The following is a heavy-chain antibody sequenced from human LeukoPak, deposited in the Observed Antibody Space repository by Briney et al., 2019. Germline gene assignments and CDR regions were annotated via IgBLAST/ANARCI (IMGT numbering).Heavy chain of an antibody. Sequence: ASVKVSFKASGYTFTGYYMHWVRQAPGQGLEWMGWINPNSGGTNYAQKFQGRVTMTRDTSISTAYMELSRLRSDDTAVYYCARGVVPAAMRPAIDYWGQGTLVTVSS. D-gene: IGHD2-2*01. CDR3: ARGVVPAAMRPAIDY. V-gene: IGHV1-2*02. CDR2: INPNSGGT. J-gene: IGHJ4*02. CDR1: GYTFTGYY.